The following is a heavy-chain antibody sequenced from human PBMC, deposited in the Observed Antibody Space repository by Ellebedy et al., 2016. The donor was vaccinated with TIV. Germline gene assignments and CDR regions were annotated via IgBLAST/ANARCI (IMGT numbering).Heavy chain of an antibody. J-gene: IGHJ4*02. D-gene: IGHD1-14*01. V-gene: IGHV3-48*02. CDR3: TRDPNGIADFDF. CDR2: IDSSVSI. CDR1: GFIFSNYG. Sequence: PGGSLRLSCALPGFIFSNYGMNWVRQAPGKGLEWVSFIDSSVSIYAASVKGRFTISRDNAKSSLYLQMNSLRDDDTAVYYCTRDPNGIADFDFWGQGTLVTVSS.